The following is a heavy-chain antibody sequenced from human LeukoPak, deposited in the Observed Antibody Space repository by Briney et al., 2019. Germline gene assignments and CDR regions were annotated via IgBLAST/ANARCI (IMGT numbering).Heavy chain of an antibody. CDR3: ASRPAGSTWYGVFDY. D-gene: IGHD6-13*01. J-gene: IGHJ4*02. CDR2: VFYPGST. CDR1: GGPIDRHY. V-gene: IGHV4-59*11. Sequence: HSETLSLTCTVSGGPIDRHYWSWIRQPPGKGLEWIGYVFYPGSTNYTPSLKSRVTMSLDTSRDQFSLRLTSVTAADTAIYYCASRPAGSTWYGVFDYWSQGTLVTVSS.